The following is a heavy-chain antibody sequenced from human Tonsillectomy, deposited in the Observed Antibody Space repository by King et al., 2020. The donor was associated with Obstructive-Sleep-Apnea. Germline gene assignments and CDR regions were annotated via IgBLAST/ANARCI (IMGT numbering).Heavy chain of an antibody. J-gene: IGHJ4*02. Sequence: VQLQESGPGLVKPSETLSLTCTVSGGSISSYSWSWIRQPPGKGLEWIGYIYYSWSTNYNPSLKSRVSISVDTSKNQFSLKLSSVTAADTAVYYCARISTRKSGFPLDYWGQGTLVTVSS. CDR2: IYYSWST. V-gene: IGHV4-59*08. CDR3: ARISTRKSGFPLDY. D-gene: IGHD3-22*01. CDR1: GGSISSYS.